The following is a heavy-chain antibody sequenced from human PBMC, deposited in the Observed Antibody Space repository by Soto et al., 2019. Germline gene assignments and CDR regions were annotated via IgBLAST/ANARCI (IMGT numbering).Heavy chain of an antibody. CDR3: ARQATYTMDV. CDR1: GGSISGSPNY. CDR2: IYHSGNS. J-gene: IGHJ6*02. D-gene: IGHD4-4*01. V-gene: IGHV4-39*01. Sequence: QLQLQELGPGLVKPSETLSLTCAVSGGSISGSPNYWAWIRQPPGKGLEWIGTIYHSGNSYSNPSLKGRVTISVDTSKNQFSLELSSVTAADTATYYCARQATYTMDVWGQGTTVTVSS.